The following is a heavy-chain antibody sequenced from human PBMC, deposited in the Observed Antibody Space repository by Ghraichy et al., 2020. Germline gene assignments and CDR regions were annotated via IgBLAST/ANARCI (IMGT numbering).Heavy chain of an antibody. V-gene: IGHV3-23*01. CDR1: GFIFSKND. D-gene: IGHD3-10*02. CDR2: ISASSGST. Sequence: GGSLRLSCEASGFIFSKNDMSWVRQAPGKGLEWVSDISASSGSTHYADSVKGRFTISRDNSKNTLYLQMNSLRVEDTAVYYCAKVFGERCYDYVDYWGQGTLVTVSS. J-gene: IGHJ4*02. CDR3: AKVFGERCYDYVDY.